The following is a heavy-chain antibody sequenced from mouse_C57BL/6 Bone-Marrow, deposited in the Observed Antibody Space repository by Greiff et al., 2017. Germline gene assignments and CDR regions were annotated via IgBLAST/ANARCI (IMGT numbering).Heavy chain of an antibody. V-gene: IGHV10-1*01. CDR3: VSRGVDY. J-gene: IGHJ2*01. CDR2: IRSKSNNYAT. Sequence: EVHLVESGGGLVQPKGSLKLSCAASGFSFNTYAMNWVRQAPGKGLEWVARIRSKSNNYATYYDDSVKDRFTISRDDSESMLYLQMNNLETEDTAMYYCVSRGVDYGGQGTTLTVSS. CDR1: GFSFNTYA.